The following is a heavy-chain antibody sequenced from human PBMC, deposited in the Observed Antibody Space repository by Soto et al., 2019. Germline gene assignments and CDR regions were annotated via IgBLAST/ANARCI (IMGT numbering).Heavy chain of an antibody. J-gene: IGHJ4*02. D-gene: IGHD3-3*01. CDR2: ISTSGSTV. CDR3: VRWSYLDY. CDR1: RFTFSAYE. V-gene: IGHV3-48*03. Sequence: GGSLRLSCAASRFTFSAYEMHWFRQAPGKGLEWVSYISTSGSTVYYADSVKGRFTVSRDNTRNSLYLQMGNLRGDDTAVYYCVRWSYLDYWGQGTRVTVSS.